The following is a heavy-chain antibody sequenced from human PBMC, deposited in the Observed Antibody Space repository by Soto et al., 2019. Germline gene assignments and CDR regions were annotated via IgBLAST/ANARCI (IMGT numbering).Heavy chain of an antibody. CDR2: VANDGSNQ. D-gene: IGHD6-13*01. J-gene: IGHJ4*02. CDR3: ARSSGGSSWYPPDY. CDR1: GFTFSSYG. V-gene: IGHV3-30*03. Sequence: QVQLVESGGGVVQPGRSLRISCAASGFTFSSYGMQWVRQSPGEGPEWVAIVANDGSNQYYAESVKGRFTNSRDNSKTTVFLEMDSLRPEDRAVYYCARSSGGSSWYPPDYWGQGNLVTVSS.